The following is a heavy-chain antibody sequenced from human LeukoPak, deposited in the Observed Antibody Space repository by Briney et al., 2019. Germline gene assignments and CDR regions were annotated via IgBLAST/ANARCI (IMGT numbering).Heavy chain of an antibody. J-gene: IGHJ4*02. CDR1: GGSISGYF. CDR2: MYSTGSN. V-gene: IGHV4-4*07. Sequence: PSETLSLTCTVSGGSISGYFWTWIRQPVGKGLEWIGRMYSTGSNNYNPSLKSRVTMSLDTSKNHFSLNLTSVTAADTAVYYCAREPTSGREPTSGRPLDYWGQGTLATVSS. CDR3: AREPTSGREPTSGRPLDY. D-gene: IGHD5-12*01.